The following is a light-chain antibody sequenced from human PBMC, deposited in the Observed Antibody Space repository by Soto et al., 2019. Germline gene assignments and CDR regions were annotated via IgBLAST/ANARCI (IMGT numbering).Light chain of an antibody. CDR3: QTWATGIVV. CDR2: LNSDGSH. CDR1: SGHSSYA. V-gene: IGLV4-69*01. J-gene: IGLJ2*01. Sequence: QAVVTQSPSASASLGASVKLTCTLSSGHSSYAIAWHQQQPEKGPRYLMKLNSDGSHSKGDGIPDRFSGSSSGAERYLTISSLQSEDEADYYCQTWATGIVVFGGGSK.